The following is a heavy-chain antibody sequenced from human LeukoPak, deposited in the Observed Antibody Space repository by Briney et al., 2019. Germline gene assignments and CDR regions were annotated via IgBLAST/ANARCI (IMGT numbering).Heavy chain of an antibody. V-gene: IGHV1-2*04. CDR2: INPNSGGT. D-gene: IGHD1-26*01. J-gene: IGHJ3*01. Sequence: ASVKVSCMASGYTFTGYYMHWVRQAPGQGLEWMGWINPNSGGTNYSQKLQGWVTMTRERSISTAYMEVSRLRSGDRAVYYCAREYSGSYSSWGQGTMVTVSS. CDR3: AREYSGSYSS. CDR1: GYTFTGYY.